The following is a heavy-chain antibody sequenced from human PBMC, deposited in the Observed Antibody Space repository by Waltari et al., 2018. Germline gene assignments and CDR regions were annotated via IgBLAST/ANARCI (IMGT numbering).Heavy chain of an antibody. D-gene: IGHD6-19*01. Sequence: QMQLVQSGPEVKKPGTSVKVSCKASGFTFTSSAMQWVRQARGQRLGWIGWIVVGSGNTNYAQKFQERVTITRDMSTSTAYMELSSLRSEDTAVYYCAAVLLQNSSGWYSDYWGQGTLVTVSS. CDR1: GFTFTSSA. CDR3: AAVLLQNSSGWYSDY. CDR2: IVVGSGNT. V-gene: IGHV1-58*02. J-gene: IGHJ4*02.